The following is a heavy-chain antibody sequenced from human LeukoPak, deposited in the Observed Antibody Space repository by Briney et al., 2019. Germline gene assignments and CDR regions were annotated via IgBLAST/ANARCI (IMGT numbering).Heavy chain of an antibody. D-gene: IGHD3-10*01. CDR2: IYSGGTT. J-gene: IGHJ4*02. CDR1: GFTVSSNY. V-gene: IGHV3-53*01. CDR3: ARTSMVRGVTPLFDY. Sequence: TGGSLRLSCAVSGFTVSSNYMSWVRQAPGKELEWVSVIYSGGTTYYADSVKGRFTISRDYSKNTLFLQMNSLRAEDTAIYYCARTSMVRGVTPLFDYWGQGTLVTVSS.